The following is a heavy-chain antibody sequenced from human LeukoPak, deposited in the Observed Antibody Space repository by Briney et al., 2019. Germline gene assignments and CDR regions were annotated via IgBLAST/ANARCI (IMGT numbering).Heavy chain of an antibody. V-gene: IGHV3-7*01. CDR2: IKQDGTEK. CDR1: GFTFTTYW. D-gene: IGHD4-17*01. Sequence: PGGSLRLSCAASGFTFTTYWMSWVRQAPGKGLEWVANIKQDGTEKYYADSVKGRFTISRDNSKNTLYLQMNSLRAEDTAVYYCAKDMVYGDYGFDYWGQGTPVTVSS. J-gene: IGHJ4*02. CDR3: AKDMVYGDYGFDY.